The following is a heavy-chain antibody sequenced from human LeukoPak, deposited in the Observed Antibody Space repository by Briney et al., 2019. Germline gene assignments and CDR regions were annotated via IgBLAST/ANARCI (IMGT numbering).Heavy chain of an antibody. CDR1: GGTFSSYA. J-gene: IGHJ4*02. Sequence: SVKVSCKASGGTFSSYAISWVRQAPGQGLEWMGRIIPIFGTANYAQKFQGRVTITTDESTSTAYMELSSLRSEDTAVYYCARGTYYYDSSGYYYPLYFDYWAREPWSPSPQ. CDR2: IIPIFGTA. CDR3: ARGTYYYDSSGYYYPLYFDY. V-gene: IGHV1-69*05. D-gene: IGHD3-22*01.